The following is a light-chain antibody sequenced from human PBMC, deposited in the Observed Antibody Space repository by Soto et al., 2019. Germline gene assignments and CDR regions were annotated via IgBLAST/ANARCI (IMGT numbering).Light chain of an antibody. CDR3: QQYNSYSYT. Sequence: DIQMTQSPSSLSASVGDRVTITCQASQDISNFLNWYQQKPGKPPKLLIYDASNLQTGVPLRFSGRGSGTHFTFVISSLQPDDAATYYCQQYNSYSYTFGQGTKLEI. CDR1: QDISNF. J-gene: IGKJ2*01. CDR2: DAS. V-gene: IGKV1-33*01.